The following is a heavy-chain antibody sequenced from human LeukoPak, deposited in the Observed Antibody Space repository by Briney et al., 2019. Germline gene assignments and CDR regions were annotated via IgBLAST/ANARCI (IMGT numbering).Heavy chain of an antibody. D-gene: IGHD3-10*01. CDR3: AGRWGTVVRGVIDY. CDR1: GGSFSGYY. J-gene: IGHJ4*02. Sequence: SETLSLTCAVYGGSFSGYYWSWIRQPPGRGREWMGEINHRGSTNYNPSRRSRVTISLDTSKNQLSLKLSSVTAADTAVYYCAGRWGTVVRGVIDYWGQGTLVTVSS. CDR2: INHRGST. V-gene: IGHV4-34*01.